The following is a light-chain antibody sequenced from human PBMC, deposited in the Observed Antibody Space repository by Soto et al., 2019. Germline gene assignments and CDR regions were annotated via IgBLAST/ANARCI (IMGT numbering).Light chain of an antibody. CDR2: GAS. CDR3: QQYVTSPAWT. CDR1: QSVSSTY. V-gene: IGKV3-20*01. J-gene: IGKJ1*01. Sequence: IVLTQSPGTLSLSPGERATLSCRASQSVSSTYLIWYQQKPGQAPRLLIYGASSRATGFPDRFSGSGSGTDFTLTISRLEPEDFAVYFCQQYVTSPAWTFGQGTKVDIK.